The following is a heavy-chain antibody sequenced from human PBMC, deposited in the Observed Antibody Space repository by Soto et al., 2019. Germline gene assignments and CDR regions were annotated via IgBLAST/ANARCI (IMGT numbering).Heavy chain of an antibody. J-gene: IGHJ4*02. CDR3: ARDNSGWSDY. D-gene: IGHD6-19*01. V-gene: IGHV1-3*01. CDR1: GYTFNRYF. Sequence: GASVKVSCKASGYTFNRYFIHWVRQAPGQRLEWMGWIDAGNGNTVYLQKFQGRVTITRDTSASTVYMELSSLRSEDTAVYYCARDNSGWSDYWGQGTLVTVSS. CDR2: IDAGNGNT.